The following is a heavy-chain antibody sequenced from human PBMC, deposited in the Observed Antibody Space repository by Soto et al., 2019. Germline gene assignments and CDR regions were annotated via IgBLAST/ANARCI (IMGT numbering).Heavy chain of an antibody. V-gene: IGHV3-74*01. CDR1: GFTFSSYW. CDR3: ARASSSRNTNFDY. CDR2: INSVGSST. J-gene: IGHJ4*02. Sequence: EVQLVESGGGLVQPGGSLRLSCAASGFTFSSYWMHWVRQAPGKGLVWVSRINSVGSSTSYADSVKGRFTISRDNAKNTQYLQMNSLRAEDTAVYYCARASSSRNTNFDYWGQGTLVTVSS. D-gene: IGHD6-13*01.